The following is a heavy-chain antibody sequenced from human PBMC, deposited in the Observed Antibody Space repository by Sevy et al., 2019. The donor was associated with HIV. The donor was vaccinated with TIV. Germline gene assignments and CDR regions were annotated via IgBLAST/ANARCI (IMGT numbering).Heavy chain of an antibody. CDR3: TTDVYEWFGELRFGKYYYGMDV. V-gene: IGHV3-15*01. CDR1: GFTFSNAW. CDR2: IKSKTDGRTT. D-gene: IGHD3-10*01. J-gene: IGHJ6*02. Sequence: GGSLRLSCAASGFTFSNAWMSWVRQAPGKGLEWVGRIKSKTDGRTTDYAAPVKGRFTISRDHSKNTLYLQMNSLKTGDTAVYYCTTDVYEWFGELRFGKYYYGMDVWGQGTTVTVSS.